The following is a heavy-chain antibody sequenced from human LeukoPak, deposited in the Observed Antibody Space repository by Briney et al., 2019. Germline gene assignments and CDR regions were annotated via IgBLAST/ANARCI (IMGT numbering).Heavy chain of an antibody. J-gene: IGHJ3*02. Sequence: SQTLSLTCTVSGGSISSGSYYWSWIRQPAGKGLEWIGRIYTSGSTNYNPSLKSRVTISVDTSKNQFSLKLSSVTAADTAVYYCARVWLLDALDIWGQGTMVTVSS. D-gene: IGHD3-9*01. CDR1: GGSISSGSYY. CDR3: ARVWLLDALDI. V-gene: IGHV4-61*02. CDR2: IYTSGST.